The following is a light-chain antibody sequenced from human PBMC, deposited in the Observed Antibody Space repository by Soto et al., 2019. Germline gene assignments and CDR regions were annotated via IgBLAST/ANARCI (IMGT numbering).Light chain of an antibody. CDR3: QQYHRWPPLT. Sequence: EIVMTQSPATLSVSPGERATLSCRASQSIDNDLAWYQQKPGQAPRLLIYGASTRGTGIPVRFSGSGSGTLFTLTINSLQSEDLAVYYCQQYHRWPPLTFGGGTKVEIK. V-gene: IGKV3-15*01. CDR1: QSIDND. CDR2: GAS. J-gene: IGKJ4*01.